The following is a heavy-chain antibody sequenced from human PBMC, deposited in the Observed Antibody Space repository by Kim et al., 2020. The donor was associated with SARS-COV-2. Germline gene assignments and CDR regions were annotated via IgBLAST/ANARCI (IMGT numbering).Heavy chain of an antibody. CDR3: VKIGLSLNI. CDR2: IGSKANKHTT. V-gene: IGHV3-72*01. Sequence: GGSLRLSCAASGFIFSDQYMDWVRQAPGKGLEWVGRIGSKANKHTTQYAASVKGRFTISRDDSKNSLYLQMNSLKTDDTAVYYCVKIGLSLNIWGQGTMVTVSS. CDR1: GFIFSDQY. J-gene: IGHJ3*02.